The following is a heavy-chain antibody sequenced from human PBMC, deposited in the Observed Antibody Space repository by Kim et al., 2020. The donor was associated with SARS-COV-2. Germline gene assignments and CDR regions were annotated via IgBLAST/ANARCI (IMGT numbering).Heavy chain of an antibody. Sequence: GGSLRLSCAASGFTFSSYGMHWVRQAPGKGLEWVAVIWYDGSNKYYADSVKGRFTISRDNSKNTLYLQMNSLRAEDTAVYYCARGITMVRGVIIPVNWFDPWGQGTLVTVSS. CDR1: GFTFSSYG. D-gene: IGHD3-10*01. CDR2: IWYDGSNK. V-gene: IGHV3-33*01. J-gene: IGHJ5*02. CDR3: ARGITMVRGVIIPVNWFDP.